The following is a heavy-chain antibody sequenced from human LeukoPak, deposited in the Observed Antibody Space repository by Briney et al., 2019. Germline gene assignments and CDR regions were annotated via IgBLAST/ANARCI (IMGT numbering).Heavy chain of an antibody. CDR1: GFTFSSYA. V-gene: IGHV3-30-3*01. J-gene: IGHJ3*02. D-gene: IGHD2-2*01. CDR3: AREGACSSTSCYAIDAFDI. CDR2: ISYDGSNK. Sequence: GGSLRLSCAASGFTFSSYAMHWVRQAPGKGLEWVAVISYDGSNKYYADSVKGRFTISRDNSKNTLYLQMNGLRAEDTAVYYCAREGACSSTSCYAIDAFDIWGQGTMVTVSS.